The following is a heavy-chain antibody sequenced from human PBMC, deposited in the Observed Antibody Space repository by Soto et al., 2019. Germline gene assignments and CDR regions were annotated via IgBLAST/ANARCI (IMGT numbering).Heavy chain of an antibody. V-gene: IGHV1-69*13. CDR3: ARAGTVTNNWFDP. J-gene: IGHJ5*02. D-gene: IGHD4-4*01. CDR2: LIPIFGTA. CDR1: GGSFSSYA. Sequence: SVRVSCKASGGSFSSYAICWVRPAPGQGLEWMGGLIPIFGTANYAQKFQGRVTITADESTSTAYMELSSVRSEDTAVYYCARAGTVTNNWFDPWGQGTLVTVSS.